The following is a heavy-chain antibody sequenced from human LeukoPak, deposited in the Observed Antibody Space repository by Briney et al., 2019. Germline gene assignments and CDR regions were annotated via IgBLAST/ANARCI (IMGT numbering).Heavy chain of an antibody. CDR1: GGSINSSYDY. V-gene: IGHV4-39*01. CDR2: IFYRGRNN. Sequence: SETLSLTCTVSGGSINSSYDYWGWVRQPPGKGLEWIGSIFYRGRNNYHNPSLTSRLTISIDTTKNQFSLTLASVTTADTAVYFCVRILTMRGYFDPWGQGALVTVSS. CDR3: VRILTMRGYFDP. J-gene: IGHJ5*02. D-gene: IGHD4/OR15-4a*01.